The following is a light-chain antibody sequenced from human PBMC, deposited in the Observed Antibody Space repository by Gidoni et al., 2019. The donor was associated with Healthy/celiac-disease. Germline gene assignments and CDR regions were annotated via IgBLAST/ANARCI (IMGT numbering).Light chain of an antibody. Sequence: DIQMTPPPSSLSASVGDRVTITCRASQSISSYLNWYQQKPGKAPKLLIYAASSLQSGVPSRFSGSGSGTDFTLTISSLQPEDFATYYCQQSYSTPYTFGPGTKVEIK. J-gene: IGKJ3*01. CDR3: QQSYSTPYT. V-gene: IGKV1-39*01. CDR1: QSISSY. CDR2: AAS.